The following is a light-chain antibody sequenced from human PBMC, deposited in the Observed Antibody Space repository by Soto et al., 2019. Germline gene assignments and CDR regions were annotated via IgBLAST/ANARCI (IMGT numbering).Light chain of an antibody. V-gene: IGLV1-40*01. CDR2: GNT. J-gene: IGLJ1*01. CDR1: SSNIGAGYD. Sequence: QSVLTQPPSVSGAPGQRVTISCTGSSSNIGAGYDVHWYQQLPGAAPKLLISGNTNRPSGVPDRFSGSKSGTSASLAITGLQAEDEADYYCAAWDDSLNGLYVFGTGTKVTVL. CDR3: AAWDDSLNGLYV.